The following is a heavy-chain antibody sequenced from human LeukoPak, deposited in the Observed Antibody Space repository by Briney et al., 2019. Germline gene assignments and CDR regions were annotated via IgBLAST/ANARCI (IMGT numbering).Heavy chain of an antibody. D-gene: IGHD2-2*01. V-gene: IGHV6-1*01. CDR2: TYYRSTWYN. Sequence: SQTLSLTCAISGDSVSSNSVTWNWIRQSPSRGLEWLGRTYYRSTWYNDYAVSVRGRITVNPDTSKNQYSLHLNSVTPEDTAVYYCARRLTQYDCFDPWGQGILVTVSS. J-gene: IGHJ5*02. CDR3: ARRLTQYDCFDP. CDR1: GDSVSSNSVT.